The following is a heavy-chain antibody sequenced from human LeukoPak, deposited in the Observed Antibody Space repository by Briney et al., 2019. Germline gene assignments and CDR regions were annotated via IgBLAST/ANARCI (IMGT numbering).Heavy chain of an antibody. Sequence: SETLSLTCTVSGGSFNNYYWSWIRQHPGKGLEWIGYIYYSGSTYYNPSLKSRVTISVDTSKNQFSLKLSSVTAADTAVYSCARQPMTTVTTYWFDPWGQGTLVTVSS. J-gene: IGHJ5*02. V-gene: IGHV4-31*03. CDR2: IYYSGST. D-gene: IGHD4-11*01. CDR1: GGSFNNYY. CDR3: ARQPMTTVTTYWFDP.